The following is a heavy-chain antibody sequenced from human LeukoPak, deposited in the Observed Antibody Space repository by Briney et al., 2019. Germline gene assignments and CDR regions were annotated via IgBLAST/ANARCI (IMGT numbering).Heavy chain of an antibody. Sequence: GGSLRLSCAASGFTFSSYDMSWVRQAPGKGLEWVSGISGSGGSTYYADSVKGRFTISRDNSKNTLYLQMNSLRAEDTAVYYCAKCLGGGDCYPVDWGQGTLVTVSS. J-gene: IGHJ4*02. V-gene: IGHV3-23*01. CDR2: ISGSGGST. CDR3: AKCLGGGDCYPVD. D-gene: IGHD2-21*02. CDR1: GFTFSSYD.